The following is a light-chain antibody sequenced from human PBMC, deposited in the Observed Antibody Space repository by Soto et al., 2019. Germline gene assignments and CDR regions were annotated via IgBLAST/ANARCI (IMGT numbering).Light chain of an antibody. V-gene: IGLV2-8*01. J-gene: IGLJ2*01. CDR2: EVS. CDR1: SSDVGGYNY. Sequence: QSALTQPPSASGSPGQSVTISCTGTSSDVGGYNYVSWYQQHPGKAPKLMISEVSKRPSGVPDRFSGSKSGNTASLTVSGLQAEDEADYYCCSFAGNNNLVFGGGTQLTVL. CDR3: CSFAGNNNLV.